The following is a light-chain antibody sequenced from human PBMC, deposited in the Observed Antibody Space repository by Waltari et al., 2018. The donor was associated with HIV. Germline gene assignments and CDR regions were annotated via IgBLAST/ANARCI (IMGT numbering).Light chain of an antibody. CDR3: AAWDVSLRGAYV. V-gene: IGLV1-47*01. CDR2: RNN. CDR1: RSDIGRNY. Sequence: QSLLTQPPSASGTPGQRVTISCSGARSDIGRNYVYWYQQLPGTAPKLLIYRNNQRPSGVPDRFSASKSGTSASLAISGLRSEDEADYYCAAWDVSLRGAYVFGTGTKVAVL. J-gene: IGLJ1*01.